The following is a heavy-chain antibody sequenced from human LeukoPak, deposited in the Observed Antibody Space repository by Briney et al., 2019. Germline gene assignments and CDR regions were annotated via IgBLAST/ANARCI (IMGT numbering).Heavy chain of an antibody. Sequence: SETLSLTCTVSGGSISTSSNYWGWIRQPPGEGLAWIGSIYYSGSTYYNPSLKSRVTISVDTSKNQFSLKLTSVTAADTAIYYCASRGDRGEFDSWGQGTLVTVSS. D-gene: IGHD3-16*01. V-gene: IGHV4-39*01. CDR2: IYYSGST. CDR1: GGSISTSSNY. J-gene: IGHJ4*02. CDR3: ASRGDRGEFDS.